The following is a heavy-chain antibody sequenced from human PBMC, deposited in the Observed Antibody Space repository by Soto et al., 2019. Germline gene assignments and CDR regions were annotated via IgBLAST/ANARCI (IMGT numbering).Heavy chain of an antibody. CDR1: GDSVSSNTVA. J-gene: IGHJ4*02. V-gene: IGHV6-1*01. Sequence: SQTLSLTCAISGDSVSSNTVAWNWIRQSPSRGLEWLGRTYYGSNWYTDYAISVKSRITIKSDTSKNQISLQLSSVTPEDTAVYYCARSLEVYAIETFDCRGPGPLVTLS. D-gene: IGHD2-8*01. CDR3: ARSLEVYAIETFDC. CDR2: TYYGSNWYT.